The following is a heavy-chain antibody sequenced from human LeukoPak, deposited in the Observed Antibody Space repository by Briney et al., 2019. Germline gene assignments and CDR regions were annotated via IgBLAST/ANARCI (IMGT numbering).Heavy chain of an antibody. CDR1: GYSFTNYW. D-gene: IGHD6-6*01. Sequence: GESLKISCKGSGYSFTNYWIVWVRQMPGKGLEWMGIIYPGDSDTRYSPSFQGQVSISADKSISTAYLQWSSLKASDTAMYYCARLRDTSSPIDYWGQGTLVTVSS. CDR3: ARLRDTSSPIDY. J-gene: IGHJ4*02. CDR2: IYPGDSDT. V-gene: IGHV5-51*01.